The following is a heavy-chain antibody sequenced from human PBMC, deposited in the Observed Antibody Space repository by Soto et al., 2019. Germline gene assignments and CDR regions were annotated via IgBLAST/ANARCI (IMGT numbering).Heavy chain of an antibody. D-gene: IGHD6-13*01. CDR1: GYPFTGYY. Sequence: GASVKVCFKASGYPFTGYYMHWVRQAPGQGLEWMGWINPNSGGTNYAQKFQGRVTMTRDTSISTAYMELSRLRSDDTAVYYCARSGLVAADGPGRAGYWGQGTMVTVSS. J-gene: IGHJ4*02. CDR3: ARSGLVAADGPGRAGY. V-gene: IGHV1-2*02. CDR2: INPNSGGT.